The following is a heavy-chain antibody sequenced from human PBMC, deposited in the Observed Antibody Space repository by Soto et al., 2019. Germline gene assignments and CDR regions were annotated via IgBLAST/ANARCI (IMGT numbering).Heavy chain of an antibody. Sequence: ASVKVSCKASGYTFTGYYMHWVRQAPGQGLEWMGWINPNSGGTNYAQKFQGRVTMTRDTSISTAYMELSRLRSDDTAVYYCARRPGYSSSWSTREYGMDVWGQGTTVTVSS. CDR1: GYTFTGYY. V-gene: IGHV1-2*02. CDR3: ARRPGYSSSWSTREYGMDV. D-gene: IGHD6-13*01. CDR2: INPNSGGT. J-gene: IGHJ6*02.